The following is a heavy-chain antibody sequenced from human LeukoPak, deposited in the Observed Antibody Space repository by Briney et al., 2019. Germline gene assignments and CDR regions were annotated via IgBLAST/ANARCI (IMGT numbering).Heavy chain of an antibody. CDR2: IYYSGST. J-gene: IGHJ6*03. V-gene: IGHV4-59*01. CDR1: GGSISSYY. CDR3: ARGRYCSSTSCYNVYMDV. D-gene: IGHD2-2*02. Sequence: PSETLSLTCTVSGGSISSYYWSWIRQPPGKGLEWIGYIYYSGSTNYNPSLKSRVTISVDTSKNQFSLKLSSVTAADTAVYYCARGRYCSSTSCYNVYMDVWGKGTTVTVSS.